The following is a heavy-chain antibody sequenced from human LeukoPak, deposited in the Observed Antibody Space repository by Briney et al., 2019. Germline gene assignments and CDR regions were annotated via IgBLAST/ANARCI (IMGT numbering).Heavy chain of an antibody. CDR3: ARDLQSSSWASLFDY. Sequence: GGSLRLSCAPSGFSCNSYWMTWVRQAPGGGLEWAANIHPDGSEKYHVVSVEGRFTISRDNARKSLFLQMNSLRADDAAVYYCARDLQSSSWASLFDYWGQGALVTVSS. V-gene: IGHV3-7*01. J-gene: IGHJ4*02. D-gene: IGHD6-13*01. CDR2: IHPDGSEK. CDR1: GFSCNSYW.